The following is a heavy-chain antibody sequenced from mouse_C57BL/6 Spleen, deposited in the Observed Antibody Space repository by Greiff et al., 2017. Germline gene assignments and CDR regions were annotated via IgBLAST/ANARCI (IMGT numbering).Heavy chain of an antibody. CDR1: GYAFSSYW. V-gene: IGHV1-80*01. D-gene: IGHD2-4*01. Sequence: VQLQESGAELVKPGASVKISCKASGYAFSSYWMNWVKQRPGKGLEWIGQLYPGDGDTNYNGKFKGKATLTADKSSSTAYMQLSSLTSEDSAVYFCAIYYDYADYYAMDYWGQGTSVTVSS. CDR2: LYPGDGDT. CDR3: AIYYDYADYYAMDY. J-gene: IGHJ4*01.